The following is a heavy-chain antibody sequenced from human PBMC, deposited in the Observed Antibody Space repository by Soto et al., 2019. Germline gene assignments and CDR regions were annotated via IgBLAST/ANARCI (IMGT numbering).Heavy chain of an antibody. CDR1: GYTFTRYD. Sequence: ASVKVSCKASGYTFTRYDINCVRQATGQGLEWMGWMNPNSGNTGYAQKFQGRVTMTRNTSISTAYMELSSLRSEDTAVYYCAREVPQTYYDILTGPPRYYYYDMDVWGKGTTVTVSS. V-gene: IGHV1-8*01. J-gene: IGHJ6*03. CDR3: AREVPQTYYDILTGPPRYYYYDMDV. CDR2: MNPNSGNT. D-gene: IGHD3-9*01.